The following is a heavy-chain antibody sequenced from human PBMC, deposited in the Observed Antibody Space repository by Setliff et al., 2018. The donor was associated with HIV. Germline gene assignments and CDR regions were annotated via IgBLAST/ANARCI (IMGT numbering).Heavy chain of an antibody. CDR1: GGSFSDYY. CDR2: IIHSGTT. CDR3: ARPHSGRGGGAYFDP. D-gene: IGHD6-19*01. V-gene: IGHV4-34*12. Sequence: SETLSLTCTVSGGSFSDYYWIWIRQPPGKGLEWTGEIIHSGTTNSNPSLKSRVTISVDTSKNQFSLRLTSVTAADTAVYYCARPHSGRGGGAYFDPWGQGILVTVS. J-gene: IGHJ5*02.